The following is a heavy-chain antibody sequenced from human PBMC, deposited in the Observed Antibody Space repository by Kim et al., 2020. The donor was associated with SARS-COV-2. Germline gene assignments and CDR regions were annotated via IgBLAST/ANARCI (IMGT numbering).Heavy chain of an antibody. CDR2: IDWDDDK. CDR3: ARMSSITVAEDY. Sequence: SGPTLVNPTQTLTLTCTFSGFSLSTSGMCVSWIRQPPGKALEWLARIDWDDDKYYSTSLKTRLTISKDTTKNQVVLTMTNMDPVDTATYYCARMSSITVAEDYWGQGTLVTVSS. D-gene: IGHD6-19*01. CDR1: GFSLSTSGMC. V-gene: IGHV2-70*11. J-gene: IGHJ4*02.